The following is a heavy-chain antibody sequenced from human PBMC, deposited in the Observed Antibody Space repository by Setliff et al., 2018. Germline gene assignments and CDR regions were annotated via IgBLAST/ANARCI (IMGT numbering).Heavy chain of an antibody. V-gene: IGHV3-7*01. CDR1: GFIFSNYF. D-gene: IGHD3-10*01. CDR2: INPDGSEK. J-gene: IGHJ4*02. CDR3: FGAGTCSY. Sequence: GGSLRLSCEGSGFIFSNYFMSWVRQAPGKGLEWLASINPDGSEKYYVDSVKGRFTISRDNARNSLSLQMNSLRTEDTAVYYCFGAGTCSYWGQGTLVTVSS.